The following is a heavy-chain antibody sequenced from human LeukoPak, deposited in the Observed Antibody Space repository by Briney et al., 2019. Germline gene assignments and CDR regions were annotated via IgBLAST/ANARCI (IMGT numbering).Heavy chain of an antibody. CDR3: ARESSGTEGSAAFDI. D-gene: IGHD3-22*01. J-gene: IGHJ3*02. CDR2: IYHSGGA. Sequence: SQTLSLTCTVSGGSISSGGYYWSWIRQHPEKGLAWIGYIYHSGGADYNPSLKSRVTISVDTSRNQFSLKLTTVTAADTAVYYCARESSGTEGSAAFDIWGRGTMVTVSS. CDR1: GGSISSGGYY. V-gene: IGHV4-31*03.